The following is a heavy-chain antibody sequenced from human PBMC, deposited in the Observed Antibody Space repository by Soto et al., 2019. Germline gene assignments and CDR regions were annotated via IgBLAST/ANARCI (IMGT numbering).Heavy chain of an antibody. V-gene: IGHV4-59*01. D-gene: IGHD7-27*01. CDR2: IYYSGST. Sequence: LSLTCTVSGGSISSYYWSWIRQPPVKGLEWIGYIYYSGSTNYNPSLKRRVTISVDTSKNQFSLKLSSVTAADTAVYYCARGDWGSGQYYYYYGTDVWGQGTTVTVSS. CDR3: ARGDWGSGQYYYYYGTDV. CDR1: GGSISSYY. J-gene: IGHJ6*02.